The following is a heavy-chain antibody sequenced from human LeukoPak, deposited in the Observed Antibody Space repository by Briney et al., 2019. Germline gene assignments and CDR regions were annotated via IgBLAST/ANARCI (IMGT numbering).Heavy chain of an antibody. CDR2: ISFDGSDT. J-gene: IGHJ4*02. V-gene: IGHV3-30*07. Sequence: GGSLRLSCVASGFNFRTYALHWVRQAPGKGLEWVTVISFDGSDTQYADSVKGRFTISRENSKNTLFLQMSTLRAEDTAVYYCVKDGRRSPPCWGQGTLVTVSS. CDR3: VKDGRRSPPC. CDR1: GFNFRTYA. D-gene: IGHD2-15*01.